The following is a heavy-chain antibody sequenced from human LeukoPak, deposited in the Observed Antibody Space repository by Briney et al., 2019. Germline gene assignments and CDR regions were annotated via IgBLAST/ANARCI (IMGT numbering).Heavy chain of an antibody. J-gene: IGHJ6*03. V-gene: IGHV3-53*01. CDR1: GFSFTNAW. Sequence: GGSLRLSCAASGFSFTNAWMSWVRQTPGKGLEWVSVIYSGGTTYYADSVKGRFTISRDNSKNTLYLQINSLRAEDTAVYYCARDGYGNNYMDVWGKGTTVTVSS. CDR2: IYSGGTT. D-gene: IGHD1/OR15-1a*01. CDR3: ARDGYGNNYMDV.